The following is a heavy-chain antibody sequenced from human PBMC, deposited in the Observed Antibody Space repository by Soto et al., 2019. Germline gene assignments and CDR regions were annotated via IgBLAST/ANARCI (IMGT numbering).Heavy chain of an antibody. CDR1: ENSLTEVT. CDR3: AADRKIVGTIGAFDF. D-gene: IGHD1-26*01. J-gene: IGHJ4*02. Sequence: ASVKVSCKSPENSLTEVTRDLLRQAPGKGLEWMGRSAPEEGEPIYPQKFQGRVSMTEDPSTDTAYMELTSLRFEDTAVYFCAADRKIVGTIGAFDFWGQGTQVTVSS. V-gene: IGHV1-24*01. CDR2: SAPEEGEP.